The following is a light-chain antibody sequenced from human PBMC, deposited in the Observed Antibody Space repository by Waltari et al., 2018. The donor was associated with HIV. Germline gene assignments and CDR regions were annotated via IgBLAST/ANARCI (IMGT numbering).Light chain of an antibody. CDR2: WAS. CDR1: QSVFYSSSNKNY. CDR3: QQYYSSPPYT. Sequence: DIVMTQSPDSLAVSLGERATINCKSSQSVFYSSSNKNYLAWYQQKPGQPPKLLIYWASMRDSGVPDRFSGSGSGTDFTLTISSLQTEDVAVYYCQQYYSSPPYTFGHGTKLEIK. J-gene: IGKJ2*01. V-gene: IGKV4-1*01.